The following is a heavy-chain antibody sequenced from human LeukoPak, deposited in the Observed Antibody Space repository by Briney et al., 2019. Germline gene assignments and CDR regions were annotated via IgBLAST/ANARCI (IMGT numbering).Heavy chain of an antibody. J-gene: IGHJ4*02. CDR1: GGSISSSSYY. CDR2: IYYSGST. CDR3: ARRRHDRRFDY. V-gene: IGHV4-39*01. Sequence: SETLSLTCTVSGGSISSSSYYWGWIRQPPGKGLEWIGSIYYSGSTYYNPSLKSRVTISVDTSKNQFSLKLSSVTAADTAVYYCARRRHDRRFDYWGQGTLVTVSS. D-gene: IGHD3-22*01.